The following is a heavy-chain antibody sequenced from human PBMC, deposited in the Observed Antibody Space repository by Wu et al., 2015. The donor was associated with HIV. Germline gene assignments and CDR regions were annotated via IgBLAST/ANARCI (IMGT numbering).Heavy chain of an antibody. V-gene: IGHV1-18*01. CDR3: ARGITMIVGTYYFDY. D-gene: IGHD3-22*01. CDR2: ISAYNGNT. CDR1: GYTFTSYG. Sequence: QVQLVQSGAEVKKPFGASVKVSCKASGYTFTSYGISWVRQAPGQGLEWMGWISAYNGNTNYAQKLQGRVTMTTDTSTSTAYMELRSLRSDDTAVYYCARGITMIVGTYYFDYWGQGTLVTVSS. J-gene: IGHJ4*02.